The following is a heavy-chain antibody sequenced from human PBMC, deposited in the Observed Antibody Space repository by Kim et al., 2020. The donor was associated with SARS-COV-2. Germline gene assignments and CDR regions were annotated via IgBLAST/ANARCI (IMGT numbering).Heavy chain of an antibody. J-gene: IGHJ6*02. CDR1: GFTFSSYG. D-gene: IGHD3-10*01. CDR3: AKGPLMVRGSKYSYYAMDV. Sequence: GGSLRLSCAASGFTFSSYGMHWVRQAPGKGLEWVAVISYDGSNKYYADSVKGRFTISRDNSKNTLYLQMNSLRAEDTAVYYCAKGPLMVRGSKYSYYAMDVWGQGTTVTVSS. V-gene: IGHV3-30*18. CDR2: ISYDGSNK.